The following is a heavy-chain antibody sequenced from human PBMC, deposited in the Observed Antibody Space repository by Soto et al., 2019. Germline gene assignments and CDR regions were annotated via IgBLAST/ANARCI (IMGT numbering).Heavy chain of an antibody. CDR1: GVTLTNVW. D-gene: IGHD5-18*01. Sequence: SGGSLRLSCAVSGVTLTNVWMNWVRQAPGKGPEWVGRIKSKTDGGTADYAAPVKGRFTTSRDDSENTLYLQMNSLKTEDTAVYYCSHGYYQYFDSWGQGTLVTVSS. V-gene: IGHV3-15*07. J-gene: IGHJ4*02. CDR2: IKSKTDGGTA. CDR3: SHGYYQYFDS.